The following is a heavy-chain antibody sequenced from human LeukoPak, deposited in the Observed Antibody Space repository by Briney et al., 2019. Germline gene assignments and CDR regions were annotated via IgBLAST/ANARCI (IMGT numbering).Heavy chain of an antibody. D-gene: IGHD3-10*01. J-gene: IGHJ5*02. Sequence: ASVKVSCKASGGTFSSYAISWVRQAPGQGLEWMRWISAYNGNTNYAQKLQGRVTMTTDTSTSTAYMELRSLRSDDTAVYYCARVDSSQMVRGVIITSGFDPWGQGTLVTVSS. CDR2: ISAYNGNT. CDR1: GGTFSSYA. V-gene: IGHV1-18*01. CDR3: ARVDSSQMVRGVIITSGFDP.